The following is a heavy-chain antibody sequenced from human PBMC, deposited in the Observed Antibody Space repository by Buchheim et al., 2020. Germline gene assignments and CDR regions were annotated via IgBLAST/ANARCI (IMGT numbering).Heavy chain of an antibody. D-gene: IGHD3-3*01. V-gene: IGHV4-30-4*01. CDR1: GGSISSGDYY. J-gene: IGHJ5*02. CDR2: IYYSGST. CDR3: ARGGKGTIFGVVKNWFDP. Sequence: QVQLQESGPGLVKPSQTLSLTCTVSGGSISSGDYYWSWIRQPPGKGLEWIGYIYYSGSTYYNPSLKSRVTISADTSKNQFSLKLSSVTAADTAVYYCARGGKGTIFGVVKNWFDPWGQGTL.